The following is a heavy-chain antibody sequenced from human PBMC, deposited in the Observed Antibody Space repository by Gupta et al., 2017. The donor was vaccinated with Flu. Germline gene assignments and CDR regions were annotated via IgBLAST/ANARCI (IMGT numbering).Heavy chain of an antibody. D-gene: IGHD3-10*01. V-gene: IGHV3-21*01. CDR2: IGRSSGYI. CDR3: ARDNELGDAFDI. Sequence: VRQAPGKGLEWVSSIGRSSGYIYYADSVKGRFTISRDNAKNSLYLQMNSLRAEDTAVYYCARDNELGDAFDIWGQGTMVTVSS. J-gene: IGHJ3*02.